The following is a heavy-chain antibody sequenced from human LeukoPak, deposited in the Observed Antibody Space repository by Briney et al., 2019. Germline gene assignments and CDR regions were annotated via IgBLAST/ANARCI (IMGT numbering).Heavy chain of an antibody. Sequence: GGSLGLSCAASGFTFSSYAMSWVRQAPGKGLEWVSAISGSGGSTYYADSVKGRFTISRDNAMNTLYLQMNSLRAEDSALYYCTRDMQGSRLYLVGSQNDWGQGTLVTVSS. CDR2: ISGSGGST. CDR1: GFTFSSYA. J-gene: IGHJ4*02. D-gene: IGHD1-26*01. CDR3: TRDMQGSRLYLVGSQND. V-gene: IGHV3-23*01.